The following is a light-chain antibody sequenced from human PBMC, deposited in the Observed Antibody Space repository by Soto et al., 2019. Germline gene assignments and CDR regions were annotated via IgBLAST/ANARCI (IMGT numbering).Light chain of an antibody. Sequence: QSALTQPPSASGSPGQPVTISCTGTSSDVGAYNYVSWYQQHPGKAPKLMIYDVSKRPSGVPDRFSGSKSANTASLTVSGLQAEDEDDYYCTSYAGSNIVIFGGGTKVTVL. CDR1: SSDVGAYNY. V-gene: IGLV2-8*01. J-gene: IGLJ2*01. CDR2: DVS. CDR3: TSYAGSNIVI.